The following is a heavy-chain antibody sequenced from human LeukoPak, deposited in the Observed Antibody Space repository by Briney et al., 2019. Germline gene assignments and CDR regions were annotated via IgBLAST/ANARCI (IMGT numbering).Heavy chain of an antibody. Sequence: ASVKVSCKASGYTFTGYYMHWVRQAPGQGLEWMGWINPNSGGTNYAQKFQGRVTMTRDTSISTAYMELSRLRSDDRAVYYCARDYYGDYVNWFDPWGQGTLVTVSS. J-gene: IGHJ5*02. CDR2: INPNSGGT. V-gene: IGHV1-2*02. CDR1: GYTFTGYY. CDR3: ARDYYGDYVNWFDP. D-gene: IGHD4-17*01.